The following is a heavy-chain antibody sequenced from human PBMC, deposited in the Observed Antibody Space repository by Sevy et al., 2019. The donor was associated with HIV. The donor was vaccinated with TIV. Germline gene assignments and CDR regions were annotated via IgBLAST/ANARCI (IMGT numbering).Heavy chain of an antibody. J-gene: IGHJ4*02. D-gene: IGHD4-4*01. V-gene: IGHV4-34*01. Sequence: SETLSLTCAVYSGSFSAYYWSWIRQPPGKGLEWIGEINHSGSTNYNPSLKSRVTISLHTSKNQFSLKLTSVTAADTAVYYCARGVTVTTVPYYFDYWGPGTLVTVSS. CDR1: SGSFSAYY. CDR3: ARGVTVTTVPYYFDY. CDR2: INHSGST.